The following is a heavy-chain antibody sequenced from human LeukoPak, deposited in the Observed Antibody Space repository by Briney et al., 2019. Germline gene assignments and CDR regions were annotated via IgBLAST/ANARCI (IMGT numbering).Heavy chain of an antibody. D-gene: IGHD4-17*01. Sequence: SETLSLTCTVSGYSIANAYYWGWIRQPPEKGLEWVGFLYHSGGTYYNPSLKSRLNMSIDTSKNQFSLKLTSVTAPDTAVYYCARADYGDYVFWGQGTLVTVSS. V-gene: IGHV4-38-2*02. CDR2: LYHSGGT. CDR1: GYSIANAYY. J-gene: IGHJ4*02. CDR3: ARADYGDYVF.